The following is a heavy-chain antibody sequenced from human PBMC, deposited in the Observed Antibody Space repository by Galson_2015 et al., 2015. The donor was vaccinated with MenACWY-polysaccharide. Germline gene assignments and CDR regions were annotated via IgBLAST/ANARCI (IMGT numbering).Heavy chain of an antibody. CDR1: GFTFSTSW. V-gene: IGHV3-7*03. D-gene: IGHD1-26*01. Sequence: SLRLSCAASGFTFSTSWMSWVRQAPGKGLEWVANIKQDASAKNYVDSVKGRFTISRDTAQNTLHLQMNSLRAEDTAVYYCARHDSGSYYVYWGQGTLVTVSS. CDR3: ARHDSGSYYVY. J-gene: IGHJ4*02. CDR2: IKQDASAK.